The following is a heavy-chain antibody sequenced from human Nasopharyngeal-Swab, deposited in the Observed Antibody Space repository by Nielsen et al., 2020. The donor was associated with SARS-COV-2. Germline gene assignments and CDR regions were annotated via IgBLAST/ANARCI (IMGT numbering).Heavy chain of an antibody. V-gene: IGHV3-30*04. CDR3: ARDESPRLRWLDY. CDR1: GFTFSSYA. Sequence: GESLKISCAASGFTFSSYAMHWVRQAPGKGLEWVAVISYDGSNKYYADSVKGRFTISRDNSKNTLYLQMNSLRAEDTAVYYCARDESPRLRWLDYWCQGTLVTVSS. D-gene: IGHD4-23*01. CDR2: ISYDGSNK. J-gene: IGHJ4*02.